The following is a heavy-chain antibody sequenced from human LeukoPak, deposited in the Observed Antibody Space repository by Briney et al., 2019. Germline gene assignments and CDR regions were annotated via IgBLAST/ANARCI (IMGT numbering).Heavy chain of an antibody. J-gene: IGHJ4*02. CDR2: IKQDGSEK. V-gene: IGHV3-7*01. CDR1: VFTFSSYW. CDR3: AKDQVRGYSYGIKDY. D-gene: IGHD5-18*01. Sequence: GGSLRLSCAASVFTFSSYWMSWVRQAPGKGLEWVANIKQDGSEKYYVDSVKGRFTISRDNAKNSLYLQMNSLRAEDTAVYYCAKDQVRGYSYGIKDYWGQGTLVTVSS.